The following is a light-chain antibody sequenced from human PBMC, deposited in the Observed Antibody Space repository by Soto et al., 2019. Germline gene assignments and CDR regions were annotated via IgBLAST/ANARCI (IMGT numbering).Light chain of an antibody. J-gene: IGKJ5*01. CDR1: QSVSSN. Sequence: ETVLTQSPATVSLSPGDRATLPCRASQSVSSNKLAWYQQKPGQPPRLPIYGAFNRAAGIPARFSGSGSGTDFTLTISSLEPEDSAVYYCQQRNIWPPVTFGQGTRLEI. V-gene: IGKV3D-20*02. CDR3: QQRNIWPPVT. CDR2: GAF.